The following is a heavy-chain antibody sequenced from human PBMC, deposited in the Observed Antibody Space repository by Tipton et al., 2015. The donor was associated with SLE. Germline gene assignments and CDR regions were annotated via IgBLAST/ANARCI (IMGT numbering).Heavy chain of an antibody. CDR3: ARDRDIVLEPVPIPPAFDI. Sequence: TLSLTCSVSGHSISSGFYWGWIRQPPGKGLEWIASISYSGATYYNPSLKSRVIISLDTSRNHFSLKLTSVTAADTAVYFCARDRDIVLEPVPIPPAFDIWGQGTTVTVSS. J-gene: IGHJ3*02. CDR2: ISYSGAT. D-gene: IGHD2-8*02. V-gene: IGHV4-38-2*02. CDR1: GHSISSGFY.